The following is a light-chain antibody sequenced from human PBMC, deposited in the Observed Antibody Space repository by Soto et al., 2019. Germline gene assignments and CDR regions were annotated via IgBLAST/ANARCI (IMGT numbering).Light chain of an antibody. J-gene: IGKJ1*01. CDR2: AAS. V-gene: IGKV1-39*01. CDR1: QSISNF. Sequence: DIQMTQSPSSLSASVGDRDTITCRASQSISNFLNWYQQKPGKAPKVLIYAASTLQSGVPSRFSGSGSGTDFTLTISSLQPDDFATYYCQQSYTIPRWTFGQGTKVEIK. CDR3: QQSYTIPRWT.